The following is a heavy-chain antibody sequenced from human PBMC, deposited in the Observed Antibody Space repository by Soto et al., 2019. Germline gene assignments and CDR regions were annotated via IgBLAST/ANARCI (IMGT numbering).Heavy chain of an antibody. CDR1: GFSLATSGMS. CDR3: ARIVGDALLSEAWFDP. V-gene: IGHV2-70*01. CDR2: IDWEDDK. D-gene: IGHD2-15*01. Sequence: SGPTLVNRTQTLTLTCTFAGFSLATSGMSVSWIREPPGKALEWLALIDWEDDKFYSTSLKTRLTVSKDTSKSQVVLTHTNVDTVDTATPSRARIVGDALLSEAWFDPWRQETMVTASS. J-gene: IGHJ5*02.